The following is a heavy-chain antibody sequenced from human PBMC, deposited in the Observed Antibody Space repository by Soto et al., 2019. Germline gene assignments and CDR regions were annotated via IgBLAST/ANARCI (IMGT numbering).Heavy chain of an antibody. D-gene: IGHD2-2*01. J-gene: IGHJ5*02. CDR1: GGSVSSGSYY. CDR3: ARDGGCISTTCYDGVWFAP. V-gene: IGHV4-61*01. Sequence: SETLSLTCTVSGGSVSSGSYYWSWIRQTPGKGLEWVGDSYYSGSTNYPPSLKSPGTISVDTSKNPFSLKQSSVSAADTAVYYCARDGGCISTTCYDGVWFAPWGQGTLVTVSS. CDR2: SYYSGST.